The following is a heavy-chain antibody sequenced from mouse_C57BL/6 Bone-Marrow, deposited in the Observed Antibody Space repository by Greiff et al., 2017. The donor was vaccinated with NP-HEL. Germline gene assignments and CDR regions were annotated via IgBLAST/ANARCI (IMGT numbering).Heavy chain of an antibody. D-gene: IGHD1-1*02. Sequence: EVKVVESGGGLVQSGRSLRLSCATSGFTFSDFYMEWVRQAPGKGLEWIAASRNKANDYTTEYSASVKGRFIVARDTSQSILYLQMNALRAEDTAIYYCARDYGYDAMDYWGQGTSVTVSS. J-gene: IGHJ4*01. CDR2: SRNKANDYTT. CDR3: ARDYGYDAMDY. CDR1: GFTFSDFY. V-gene: IGHV7-1*01.